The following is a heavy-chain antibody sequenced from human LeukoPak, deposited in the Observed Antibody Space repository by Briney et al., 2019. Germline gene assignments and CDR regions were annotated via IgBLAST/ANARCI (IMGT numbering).Heavy chain of an antibody. CDR1: GYTFTSYG. J-gene: IGHJ5*02. V-gene: IGHV1-18*01. Sequence: EASVKVSCKASGYTFTSYGIRWVRQAPGQGLEWMGWISAYNGNTNYAQKLQGRVTMTTDTSTSTAYMELRSLRSDDTAVYYCARGGRRNYYDSSGYYYRWFDPWGQGTLVTVSS. D-gene: IGHD3-22*01. CDR3: ARGGRRNYYDSSGYYYRWFDP. CDR2: ISAYNGNT.